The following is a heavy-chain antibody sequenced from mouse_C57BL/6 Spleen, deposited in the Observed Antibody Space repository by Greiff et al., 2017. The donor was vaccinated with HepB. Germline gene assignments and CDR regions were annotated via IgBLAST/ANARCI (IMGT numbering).Heavy chain of an antibody. V-gene: IGHV1-50*01. J-gene: IGHJ3*01. CDR1: GYTFTSYW. Sequence: QVQLQQPGAELVKPGASVKLSCKASGYTFTSYWMQWVKQRPGQGLEWIGEIDPSDSYTNYNQKFKGKATLTVDTSSSTAYMQLSSLTSEDSAVYYCARWPTYFSFAYWGQGTLVTVSA. D-gene: IGHD5-5*01. CDR2: IDPSDSYT. CDR3: ARWPTYFSFAY.